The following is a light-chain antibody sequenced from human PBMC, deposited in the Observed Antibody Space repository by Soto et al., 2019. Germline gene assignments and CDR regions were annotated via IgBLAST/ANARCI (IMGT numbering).Light chain of an antibody. CDR2: EVS. J-gene: IGLJ1*01. CDR1: SSDVCVYNY. Sequence: SALTQPASLSWSPGQSITISCTGTSSDVCVYNYVSWFQQHPGKAPKLMIYEVSNRPSGVSNRFSGSKSGNTASLTISGLQPEDEADYYCSSFTTIHPWVFGTGTKVTVL. CDR3: SSFTTIHPWV. V-gene: IGLV2-14*03.